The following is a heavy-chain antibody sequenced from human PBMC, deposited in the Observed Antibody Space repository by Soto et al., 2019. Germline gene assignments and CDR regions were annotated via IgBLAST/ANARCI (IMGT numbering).Heavy chain of an antibody. CDR1: GLTFTDYW. CDR3: ASDRFRGTYYLRGVTYFFEE. J-gene: IGHJ4*02. V-gene: IGHV3-7*03. Sequence: GGSLRLSCVTYGLTFTDYWMSWVRQAPGKGLEWMANIKQDESEKDYLDSVKGRFTISRDNAKNSLYLQMNSLRAEDTAVYYCASDRFRGTYYLRGVTYFFEEWGQGAPVTVSS. CDR2: IKQDESEK. D-gene: IGHD1-26*01.